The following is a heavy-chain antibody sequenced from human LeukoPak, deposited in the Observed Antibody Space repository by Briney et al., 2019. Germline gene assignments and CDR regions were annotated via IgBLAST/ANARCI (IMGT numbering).Heavy chain of an antibody. V-gene: IGHV4-34*01. CDR2: IYHSGST. J-gene: IGHJ4*02. CDR1: GGSLNNYY. Sequence: SESLSLTCAVYGGSLNNYYWTWIRQPPGRGLEWIGSIYHSGSTYYNPSLKSRVTISVDTSKNQFSLKLSSVTAADTAVYYCARGDSIAAAPSDYWGQGTLVTVSS. CDR3: ARGDSIAAAPSDY. D-gene: IGHD6-13*01.